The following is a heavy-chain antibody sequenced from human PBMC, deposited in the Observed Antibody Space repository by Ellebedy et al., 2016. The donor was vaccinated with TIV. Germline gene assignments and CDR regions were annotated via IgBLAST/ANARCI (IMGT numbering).Heavy chain of an antibody. CDR3: ARDSYGYPMNPPGYYFDY. V-gene: IGHV1-46*01. CDR2: INPSGGST. CDR1: GYTFTSYY. J-gene: IGHJ4*02. D-gene: IGHD5-18*01. Sequence: ASVKVSCXASGYTFTSYYMHWVRQAPGQGLEWMGIINPSGGSTSYAQKFQGRVTMTRDTSTSTVYMELSSLRSEDTAVYYCARDSYGYPMNPPGYYFDYWGQGTLVTVSS.